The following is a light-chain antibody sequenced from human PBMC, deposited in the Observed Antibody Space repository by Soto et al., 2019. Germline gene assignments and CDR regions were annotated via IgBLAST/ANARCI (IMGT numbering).Light chain of an antibody. Sequence: EIVKTQSPVTLSVSPGETATLSCRASQSISSNLAWYQQKPGQAPRLLIYAASTRATGIPARFSGSGSGTEFTLTISSLQSEDFAVYYCQQFNNWPRTFGQGTKVEIK. CDR1: QSISSN. J-gene: IGKJ1*01. CDR3: QQFNNWPRT. CDR2: AAS. V-gene: IGKV3-15*01.